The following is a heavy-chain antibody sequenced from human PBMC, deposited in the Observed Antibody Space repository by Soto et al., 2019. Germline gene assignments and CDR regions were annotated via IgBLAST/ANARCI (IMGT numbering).Heavy chain of an antibody. Sequence: EVQVVESGGGLVQPGGSLRLSCAASGFALRNYSMHWVRQAPGKGLEWVSYITYTSSPIYYADSVKGRFTISRDNGKDSLYLQMNSLRAEDTAVYYCAREFRNPLYGMAVWGQGTTVTVSS. J-gene: IGHJ6*02. V-gene: IGHV3-48*01. CDR2: ITYTSSPI. CDR3: AREFRNPLYGMAV. CDR1: GFALRNYS.